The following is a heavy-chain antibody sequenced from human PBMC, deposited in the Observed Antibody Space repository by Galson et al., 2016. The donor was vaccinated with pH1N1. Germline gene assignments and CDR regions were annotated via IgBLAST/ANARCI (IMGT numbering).Heavy chain of an antibody. J-gene: IGHJ4*02. V-gene: IGHV3-7*03. D-gene: IGHD6-19*01. CDR3: ARAMAGPDSY. Sequence: SLRLSCAASGFTFSNYWMNWVRQAPGKGLEWVASIKQDGSEIYYVDSVKGRFTISRDNAKNSQYLQTNSLRAEDTAVYYCARAMAGPDSYWGQGTLVTVSS. CDR2: IKQDGSEI. CDR1: GFTFSNYW.